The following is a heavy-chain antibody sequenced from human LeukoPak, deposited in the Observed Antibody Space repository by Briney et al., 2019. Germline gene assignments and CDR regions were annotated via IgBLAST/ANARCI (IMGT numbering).Heavy chain of an antibody. CDR1: GGSITGYY. J-gene: IGHJ6*02. Sequence: SETLSLTCTVSGGSITGYYWTWIRQPAGKGLEWIGRIYSGGSTNYNPPLKSRVTMSVDTSKNQFSLKLSSVTAADTAVYYCATGRDADSARGYYNMDVWGQGTTVTVSS. D-gene: IGHD5-24*01. CDR3: ATGRDADSARGYYNMDV. V-gene: IGHV4-4*07. CDR2: IYSGGST.